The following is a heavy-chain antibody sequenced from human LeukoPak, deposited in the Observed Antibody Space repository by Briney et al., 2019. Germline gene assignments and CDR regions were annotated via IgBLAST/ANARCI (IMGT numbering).Heavy chain of an antibody. CDR3: ARGGYCSSTSCYDAFDI. D-gene: IGHD2-2*03. V-gene: IGHV3-64*01. J-gene: IGHJ3*02. Sequence: QSGGSLRLSCVASGFTFSSYAMHWVRQAPGKGLEYVSAISSNGGSTYYANSVKGRFTISRDNSKNTLYLQMGSLRAEDMAVYYCARGGYCSSTSCYDAFDIWGQGTMVTVSS. CDR1: GFTFSSYA. CDR2: ISSNGGST.